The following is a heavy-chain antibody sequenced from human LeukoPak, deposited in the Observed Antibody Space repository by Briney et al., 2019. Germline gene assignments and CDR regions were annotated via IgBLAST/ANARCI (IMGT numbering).Heavy chain of an antibody. CDR1: GFTFNNYA. V-gene: IGHV3-23*01. CDR2: TLGGRSSTT. D-gene: IGHD3-9*01. CDR3: VRNDILTGHTNWYFEY. J-gene: IGHJ4*02. Sequence: GASLRLSCAASGFTFNNYAMSWVRQAPGKGLEWFSVTLGGRSSTTYYADSVKGRFTMSRDNSQNTVYLQMNSLRVEDTAVYYCVRNDILTGHTNWYFEYWGQGTLVTVFS.